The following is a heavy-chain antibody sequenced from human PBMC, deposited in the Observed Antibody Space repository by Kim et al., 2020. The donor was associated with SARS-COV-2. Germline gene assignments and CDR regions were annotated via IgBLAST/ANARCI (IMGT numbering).Heavy chain of an antibody. CDR3: AKAGDSSSWYDYYYGMDV. J-gene: IGHJ6*01. V-gene: IGHV3-9*01. Sequence: GGSLRLSCAASGFTFDDYAMHWVRQAPGKGLEWVSGISWNSGSIGYVDSVKGRFTISRDNAKNSLYLQMNSLRAEDTALYYCAKAGDSSSWYDYYYGMDV. CDR2: ISWNSGSI. D-gene: IGHD6-13*01. CDR1: GFTFDDYA.